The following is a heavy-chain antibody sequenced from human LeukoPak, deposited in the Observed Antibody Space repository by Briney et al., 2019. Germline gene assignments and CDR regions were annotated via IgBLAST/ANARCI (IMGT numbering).Heavy chain of an antibody. D-gene: IGHD3-10*01. CDR1: GYTFTGYY. Sequence: GASVKVSCKASGYTFTGYYVHWVRQAPGQGLEWMGWINPNSGGTNYAQKFQGRVTMTRDTSISTAYMGLSRLRSDDTAVYYCATERWFGELDRDDNDAFDIWGQGTMVTVSS. V-gene: IGHV1-2*02. J-gene: IGHJ3*02. CDR2: INPNSGGT. CDR3: ATERWFGELDRDDNDAFDI.